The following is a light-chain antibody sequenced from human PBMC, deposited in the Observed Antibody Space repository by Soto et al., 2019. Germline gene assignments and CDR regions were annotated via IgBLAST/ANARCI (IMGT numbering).Light chain of an antibody. V-gene: IGLV2-14*03. J-gene: IGLJ2*01. CDR3: SSYTASSLVV. CDR2: DVS. CDR1: RGDVDSYNY. Sequence: QSALTQPASVSGSPGQSITISCTGTRGDVDSYNYVSWYQQHPGKAPKLMIYDVSDRPSGVSNRLSGSKSGNTASLTISGLQAEDEADYYCSSYTASSLVVFGGGTKVTVL.